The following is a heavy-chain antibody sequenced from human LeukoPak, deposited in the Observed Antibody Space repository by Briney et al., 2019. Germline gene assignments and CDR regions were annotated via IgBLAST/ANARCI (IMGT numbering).Heavy chain of an antibody. Sequence: QSGGSLRLSCAASGFTFSSYRMNWVRQAPGKGLEWVSYISSSSSTIYYADSVKGRFTISRDNAKNSLYLQMNSLRAEDTAVYYCARRAGAYSHPYDYWGQGTLVTVSS. CDR1: GFTFSSYR. CDR3: ARRAGAYSHPYDY. D-gene: IGHD4/OR15-4a*01. J-gene: IGHJ4*02. V-gene: IGHV3-48*01. CDR2: ISSSSSTI.